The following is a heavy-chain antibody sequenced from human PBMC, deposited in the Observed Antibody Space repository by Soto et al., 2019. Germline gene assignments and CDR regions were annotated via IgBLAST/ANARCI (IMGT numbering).Heavy chain of an antibody. V-gene: IGHV4-39*01. CDR2: ISYSGST. CDR3: ARIQRLWDDFWSDYYSWFAP. Sequence: LVTLCVTCTVSGGSISSSSYYWGRIRKPPEKGLEWVGSISYSGSTYYNPSLKSRVTISIDTSKNQFSLRLSSVTAADTAVYYCARIQRLWDDFWSDYYSWFAPWGQGTLVTVSS. CDR1: GGSISSSSYY. D-gene: IGHD3-3*01. J-gene: IGHJ5*02.